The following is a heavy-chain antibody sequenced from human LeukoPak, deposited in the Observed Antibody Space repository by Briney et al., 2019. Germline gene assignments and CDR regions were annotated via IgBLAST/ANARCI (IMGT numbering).Heavy chain of an antibody. J-gene: IGHJ5*02. CDR3: ARSLHYGSGRPQYNWFDT. CDR2: IDPRGSNT. Sequence: GESLKISCKGSGYSFTSYWITWVRQMPGKGLEWMGRIDPRGSNTNYSPSFQGHVTISADKSITTAFLQWTSLKASDTAMYYCARSLHYGSGRPQYNWFDTWGQGTLVTVSS. CDR1: GYSFTSYW. D-gene: IGHD3-10*01. V-gene: IGHV5-10-1*01.